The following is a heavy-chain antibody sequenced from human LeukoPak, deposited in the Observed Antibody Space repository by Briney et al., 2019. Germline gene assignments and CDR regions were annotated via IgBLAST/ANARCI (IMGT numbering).Heavy chain of an antibody. Sequence: PGGSLRLSCAASGFTFSSYSMNWVRQAPGKGLEWVSSISSSSSYRYYADSVKGRFTISRDNAKNSLYLQINSLRAEDTAVYYCARDRSSGWYLTPGFDPWGQGTLVTVSS. CDR1: GFTFSSYS. J-gene: IGHJ5*02. V-gene: IGHV3-21*01. CDR2: ISSSSSYR. CDR3: ARDRSSGWYLTPGFDP. D-gene: IGHD6-19*01.